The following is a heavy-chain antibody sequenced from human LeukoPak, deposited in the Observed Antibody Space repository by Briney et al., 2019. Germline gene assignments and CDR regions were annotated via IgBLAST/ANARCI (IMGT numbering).Heavy chain of an antibody. J-gene: IGHJ4*02. CDR3: ARGHLALDS. Sequence: SETLSLTCTVSGGSISSHFWSWIRQPPGKRLEWIGYIYYSGSTNYNPSLESRVTISVDTSKNQFSLKLSSVTAADTAVYYCARGHLALDSWGQGTLVTVSS. CDR2: IYYSGST. V-gene: IGHV4-59*11. CDR1: GGSISSHF.